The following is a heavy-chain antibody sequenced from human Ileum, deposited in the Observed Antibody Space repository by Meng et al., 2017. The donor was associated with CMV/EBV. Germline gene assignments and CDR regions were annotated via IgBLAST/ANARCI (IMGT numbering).Heavy chain of an antibody. Sequence: GESLKISCAASGFTFSDYYMSWIRQAPGKGLEWVSSISSSSSYIYYADSVKGRFTISRDNAKNSLYLQMNSLRAEDTAVYYCARDRTVNVVVPAAIRTGTDYYGMDVWGQGTTVTVSS. CDR3: ARDRTVNVVVPAAIRTGTDYYGMDV. D-gene: IGHD2-2*02. J-gene: IGHJ6*02. V-gene: IGHV3-11*06. CDR2: ISSSSSYI. CDR1: GFTFSDYY.